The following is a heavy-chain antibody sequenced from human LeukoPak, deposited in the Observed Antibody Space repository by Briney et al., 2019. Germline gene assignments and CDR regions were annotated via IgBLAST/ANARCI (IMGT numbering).Heavy chain of an antibody. J-gene: IGHJ4*02. D-gene: IGHD3-22*01. CDR1: GFTFSSYA. CDR3: TRDLYYDSSGYFYHDF. Sequence: GGSLRLSCAASGFTFSSYAMSWVRQAPGNGLECVSVIYGGGSTFYADSVKGRFTISRDISKNTLYLQMNSLRAEDTAVYYCTRDLYYDSSGYFYHDFWGQGALVTVSS. V-gene: IGHV3-53*01. CDR2: IYGGGST.